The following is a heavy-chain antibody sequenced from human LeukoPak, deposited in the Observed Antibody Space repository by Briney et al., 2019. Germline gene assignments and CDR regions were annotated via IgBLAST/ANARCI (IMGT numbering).Heavy chain of an antibody. CDR2: FDPEDGET. Sequence: ASVKVPCKVSGYTLTELSMHWVRQAPGKGLEWMGGFDPEDGETIYAQKFQGRVTMTEDTSTDTAYMELSSLRSEDTAVYYCANIVVVPAATEVDNWFDPWGQGTLVTVSS. CDR1: GYTLTELS. J-gene: IGHJ5*02. D-gene: IGHD2-2*01. V-gene: IGHV1-24*01. CDR3: ANIVVVPAATEVDNWFDP.